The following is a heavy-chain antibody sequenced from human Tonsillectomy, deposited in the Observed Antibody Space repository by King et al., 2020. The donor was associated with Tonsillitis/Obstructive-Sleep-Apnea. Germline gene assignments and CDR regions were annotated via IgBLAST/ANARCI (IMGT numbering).Heavy chain of an antibody. CDR2: IIPILGIA. V-gene: IGHV1-69*10. D-gene: IGHD3-10*01. J-gene: IGHJ6*02. CDR3: ARDFSMARGVTPYYYYGIDV. Sequence: QLVQSGAEVKKPGSSVKVSCKASVGTFSSYAISWVRQAPGQGLEWMGGIIPILGIANYAQKFQGRVTITADKSTSTAYMELSSLRSEDTAVYYCARDFSMARGVTPYYYYGIDVWGQGTTVTVSS. CDR1: VGTFSSYA.